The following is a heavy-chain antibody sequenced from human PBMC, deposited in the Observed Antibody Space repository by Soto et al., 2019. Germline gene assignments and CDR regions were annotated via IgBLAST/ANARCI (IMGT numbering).Heavy chain of an antibody. D-gene: IGHD3-16*01. Sequence: QLQLQESGPRLVKPSETLSLTCTVSGGSISSSSYYWGWIRQPPGKGLEWIGSIYYSGNTYYNPSLKSRVTISVDTSKSQFSLKLNSVTAADTAVYYCARHWGLANTDAFEIWGQGTLVTVSS. CDR3: ARHWGLANTDAFEI. CDR2: IYYSGNT. V-gene: IGHV4-39*01. J-gene: IGHJ3*02. CDR1: GGSISSSSYY.